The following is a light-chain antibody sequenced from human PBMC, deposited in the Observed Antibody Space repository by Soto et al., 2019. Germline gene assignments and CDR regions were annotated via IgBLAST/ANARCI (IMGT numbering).Light chain of an antibody. CDR2: ESS. CDR1: QNVANY. J-gene: IGKJ1*01. Sequence: EIVLTQSPATLSLSPGERATLSCRASQNVANYLDWYQQKPGQAPRLLIYESSNRATGIAARFSGSGSGTDFTLTISSLEPEDFAVYYCQHRSNWPQTFGQGTKVEMK. V-gene: IGKV3-11*01. CDR3: QHRSNWPQT.